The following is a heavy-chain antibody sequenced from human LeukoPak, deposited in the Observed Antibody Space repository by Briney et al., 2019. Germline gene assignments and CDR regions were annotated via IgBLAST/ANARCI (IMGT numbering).Heavy chain of an antibody. D-gene: IGHD4-23*01. V-gene: IGHV4-4*07. CDR3: ARGPQTTVITVRGAFDI. Sequence: SSETLSLTCTVSGDSISSYCWSWIRQPAGKGLEWIGRIYTSGSTNCNPSLKSRVTMSLDTSKNQFSLKLTSVTAADTAVYYCARGPQTTVITVRGAFDIWGQGTMVTVSS. J-gene: IGHJ3*02. CDR2: IYTSGST. CDR1: GDSISSYC.